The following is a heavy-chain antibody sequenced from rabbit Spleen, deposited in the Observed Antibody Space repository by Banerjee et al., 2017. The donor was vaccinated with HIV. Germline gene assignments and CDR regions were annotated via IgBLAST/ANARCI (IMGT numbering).Heavy chain of an antibody. CDR3: ARDLVGVIGWNFYL. J-gene: IGHJ6*01. Sequence: QEQLEESGGDLVKPGGSLTLTCKASGLDFSSSYWICWVRQAPGKGLEWIACIYTGSSGNTYYATWAKGRFTISKTSSTTVTLRMTSLTAADRAAYFCARDLVGVIGWNFYLWGQGTLVTVS. D-gene: IGHD1-1*01. CDR2: IYTGSSGNT. CDR1: GLDFSSSYW. V-gene: IGHV1S45*01.